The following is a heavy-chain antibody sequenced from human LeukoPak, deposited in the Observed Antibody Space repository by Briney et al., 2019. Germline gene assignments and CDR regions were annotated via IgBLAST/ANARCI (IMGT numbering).Heavy chain of an antibody. V-gene: IGHV4-59*01. Sequence: SETLSLTCTVSGGSISSYYWSWIRQPPGKGLEWIGYIYYSGSTNYNPSLKSRVTISVDTSKNQFSLKLSSVTAADTAVYYCARVLKISSIAVAGTSYYFDYWGQGTLVTVSS. CDR1: GGSISSYY. CDR2: IYYSGST. D-gene: IGHD6-19*01. CDR3: ARVLKISSIAVAGTSYYFDY. J-gene: IGHJ4*02.